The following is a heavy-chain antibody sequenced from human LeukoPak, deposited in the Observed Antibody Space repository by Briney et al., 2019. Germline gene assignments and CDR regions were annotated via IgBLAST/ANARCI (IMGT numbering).Heavy chain of an antibody. D-gene: IGHD6-13*01. Sequence: GGSLRLSCAASGFTFSSYAMHWVRQAPGKGLEWVAVISYDGSNKFYADSVKGRFTISRDNSKNTLYLQMNSLRAEDTAVYYCARRHSSSWYVDYWGQGTLVTVSS. CDR1: GFTFSSYA. CDR3: ARRHSSSWYVDY. V-gene: IGHV3-30*04. J-gene: IGHJ4*02. CDR2: ISYDGSNK.